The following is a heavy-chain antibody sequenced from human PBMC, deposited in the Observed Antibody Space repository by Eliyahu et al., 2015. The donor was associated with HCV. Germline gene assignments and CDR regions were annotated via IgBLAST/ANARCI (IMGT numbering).Heavy chain of an antibody. J-gene: IGHJ4*02. CDR1: GFTFSSYW. CDR2: ISTDGSDT. V-gene: IGHV3-74*01. CDR3: AREVDVGGTYFDY. D-gene: IGHD1-26*01. Sequence: EVQLVKSGGGLVQPGGSLRLSCAASGFTFSSYWMHWVHQGPGKGLVWVSRISTDGSDTSYADSVKGRFTISRDNAKNTLYLQMNSLRAEDTTVYYCAREVDVGGTYFDYWGQGTLVTVSS.